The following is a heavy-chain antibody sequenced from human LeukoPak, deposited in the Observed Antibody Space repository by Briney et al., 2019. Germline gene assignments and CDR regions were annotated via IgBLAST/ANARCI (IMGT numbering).Heavy chain of an antibody. J-gene: IGHJ4*02. V-gene: IGHV3-7*01. D-gene: IGHD3-10*01. CDR2: INQDGTEK. CDR3: AKVAKYYYGPETYYFFEQ. Sequence: GGSLRLSCAASGFTFSSYWMSWVRQAPGKGLEWVANINQDGTEKYYVDSVKGRFTISRDYAKNSLYLQMNSLGVEDTAVYYCAKVAKYYYGPETYYFFEQWGQGTPVTASS. CDR1: GFTFSSYW.